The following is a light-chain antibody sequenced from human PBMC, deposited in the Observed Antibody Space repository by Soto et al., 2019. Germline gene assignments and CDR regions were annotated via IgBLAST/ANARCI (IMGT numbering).Light chain of an antibody. Sequence: QSALTQPASVSGSPGQSITISCTGTSLDVGGYKYVSCYQHQSGKATKLVIYEVTNRPSGVANRFSGYHSGTTASLTISGLQDEDEAYYYCSSYTSVSALVFGGGTQLTVL. J-gene: IGLJ7*01. CDR2: EVT. CDR3: SSYTSVSALV. V-gene: IGLV2-14*01. CDR1: SLDVGGYKY.